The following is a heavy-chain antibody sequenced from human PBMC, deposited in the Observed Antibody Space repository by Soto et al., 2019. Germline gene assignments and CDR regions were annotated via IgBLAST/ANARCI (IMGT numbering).Heavy chain of an antibody. Sequence: QVQLVESGGGVVQPGRSLRLSCAASGFTFSSYAMHWVRQAPGKGLEWVAVISYDGSNKYYADSVKGRFTISRDNSKNTLYLQMNSLRAEDTAVYYGARDRIMITFGEVIASDAFDIWGQGTMVTVSS. CDR1: GFTFSSYA. V-gene: IGHV3-30-3*01. CDR3: ARDRIMITFGEVIASDAFDI. D-gene: IGHD3-16*02. J-gene: IGHJ3*02. CDR2: ISYDGSNK.